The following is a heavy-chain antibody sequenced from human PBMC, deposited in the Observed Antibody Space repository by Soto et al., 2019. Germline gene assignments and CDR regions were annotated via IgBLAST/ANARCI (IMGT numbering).Heavy chain of an antibody. CDR2: IYHSGST. CDR3: ARVPTGPLNDSSGTFDY. V-gene: IGHV4-38-2*01. Sequence: SATLSLTCAVSGYSISSGYYWGWIRQPPGKWLEWIGSIYHSGSTYYNPSLKSRVTISVDTSKNQFSLKLSSVTAADTAVYYCARVPTGPLNDSSGTFDYWGQGTLVTVSS. CDR1: GYSISSGYY. J-gene: IGHJ4*02. D-gene: IGHD3-22*01.